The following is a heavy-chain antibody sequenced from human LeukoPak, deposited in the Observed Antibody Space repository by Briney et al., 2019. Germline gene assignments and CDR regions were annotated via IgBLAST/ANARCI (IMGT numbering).Heavy chain of an antibody. J-gene: IGHJ4*02. CDR2: ISGSGGST. V-gene: IGHV3-23*01. CDR3: AKDPPSSLRFLEWADTYYFDY. CDR1: GFTFSSYA. D-gene: IGHD3-3*01. Sequence: PGGPLRLSCAASGFTFSSYAMSWVRQAPGKGLEWVSAISGSGGSTYYADSVKGRFTIPRDNSKNTLYLQMNSLRAEDTAVYYCAKDPPSSLRFLEWADTYYFDYWGQGTLVTVSS.